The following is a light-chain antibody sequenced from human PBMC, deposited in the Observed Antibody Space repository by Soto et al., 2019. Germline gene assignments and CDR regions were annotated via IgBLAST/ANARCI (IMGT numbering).Light chain of an antibody. CDR2: AAS. V-gene: IGKV1-12*01. CDR1: QGITNW. Sequence: DIQMTQYPSSVSASVGDRVTITCLASQGITNWLAWYQQKPGKAPKLLIYAASGLPSGVPSRFSGSGSGTDFTLTISSLQPEAFATYHCQQANSFPLTLGGGNPVDI. J-gene: IGKJ4*01. CDR3: QQANSFPLT.